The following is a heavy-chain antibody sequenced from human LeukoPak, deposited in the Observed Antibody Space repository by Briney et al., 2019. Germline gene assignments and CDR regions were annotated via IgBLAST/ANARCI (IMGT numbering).Heavy chain of an antibody. CDR3: ARDNRDLGGSFDY. J-gene: IGHJ4*02. CDR1: GFTVSSNY. Sequence: GGSLRLSCAASGFTVSSNYMSWARQAPGKGLEWVSVIYSGGSTYYADSVKGRFTISRDNSKNTLYLQMNSLRAEDTAVYYCARDNRDLGGSFDYWGQGTLVTVSS. CDR2: IYSGGST. V-gene: IGHV3-66*01. D-gene: IGHD1-26*01.